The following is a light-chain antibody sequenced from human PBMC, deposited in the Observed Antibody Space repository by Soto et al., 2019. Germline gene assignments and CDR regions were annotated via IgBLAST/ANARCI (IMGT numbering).Light chain of an antibody. J-gene: IGLJ3*02. CDR1: SSNIGNNY. CDR3: GTWDNSLPGWV. V-gene: IGLV1-51*01. CDR2: DSD. Sequence: QPVLTQPPSVSAAPGQKVTISCSGSSSNIGNNYVSWYQQVPGTAPKLLIFDSDKRPSGIPDRFSGSKSGTSATLGVTGLQTGDEADYYCGTWDNSLPGWVFGGGTKLTVL.